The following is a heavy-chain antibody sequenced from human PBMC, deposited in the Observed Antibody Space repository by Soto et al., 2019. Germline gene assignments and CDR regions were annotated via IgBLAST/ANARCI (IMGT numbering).Heavy chain of an antibody. J-gene: IGHJ4*01. V-gene: IGHV4-39*01. D-gene: IGHD5-12*01. CDR3: AIVATSAFAY. CDR1: GGSISSSSYY. CDR2: IYYSGST. Sequence: PSETLSLTCTVSGGSISSSSYYWGWIRQPPGKGLEWIGSIYYSGSTYYNPSLKSRVTISVDTSKNQFSLKLSSVAAADTAVYYCAIVATSAFAYCRHVTLVT.